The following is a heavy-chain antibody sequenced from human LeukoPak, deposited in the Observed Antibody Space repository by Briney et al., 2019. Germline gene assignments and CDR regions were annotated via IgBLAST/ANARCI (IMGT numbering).Heavy chain of an antibody. CDR3: ARVDYYYDSSGYANFDY. J-gene: IGHJ4*02. CDR2: IYYSGTT. V-gene: IGHV4-59*08. D-gene: IGHD3-22*01. CDR1: GGSISTYY. Sequence: SETLSLTCTVSGGSISTYYWTWIRQAPGKGQEWIGNIYYSGTTNYNPSLESRVTMSVDTSKNQFSLKLSSVTAADTAVYYCARVDYYYDSSGYANFDYCGQGTLVTVSS.